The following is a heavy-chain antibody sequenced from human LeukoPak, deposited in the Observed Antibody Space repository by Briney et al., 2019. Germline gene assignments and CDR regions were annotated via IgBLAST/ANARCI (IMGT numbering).Heavy chain of an antibody. J-gene: IGHJ5*02. D-gene: IGHD6-19*01. CDR2: MHYIGSS. Sequence: SETLSLTCTVSGGSVSSHTYYWGWIRQPPGKGLEWIGSMHYIGSSYYNPSLKSRVTISIDTSKNQFSLNLSSVTAADTAVYYCAREAVYSSGWYLGNWFDPWGQGTLVTVSS. CDR1: GGSVSSHTYY. CDR3: AREAVYSSGWYLGNWFDP. V-gene: IGHV4-39*02.